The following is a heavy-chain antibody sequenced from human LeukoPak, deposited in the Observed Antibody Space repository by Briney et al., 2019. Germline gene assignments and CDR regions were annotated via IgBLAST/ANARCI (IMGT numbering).Heavy chain of an antibody. CDR3: ARDSSSWLDV. CDR1: GYSFTSYW. CDR2: INPNSGGT. D-gene: IGHD6-13*01. V-gene: IGHV1-2*02. J-gene: IGHJ6*02. Sequence: GESLKISCKGSGYSFTSYWIGWVRQMPGKGLEWMGWINPNSGGTNYAQKFQGRVTMTRDTSISTAYMELSRLRSDDTAVYYCARDSSSWLDVWGQGTTVTVSS.